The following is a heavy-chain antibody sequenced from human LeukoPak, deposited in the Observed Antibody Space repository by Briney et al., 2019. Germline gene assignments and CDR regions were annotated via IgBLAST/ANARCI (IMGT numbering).Heavy chain of an antibody. Sequence: GASVKVSCKTSGYTFTNYDISWVRQAPGQGLEWMGWISVYNGNTIYAQNLQGRVTMTTDTSTSTAYMELRSLRSDDTAVYYCARVTSPGSHSSWIDYWGQGTLVTVSS. D-gene: IGHD6-13*01. J-gene: IGHJ4*02. V-gene: IGHV1-18*01. CDR1: GYTFTNYD. CDR3: ARVTSPGSHSSWIDY. CDR2: ISVYNGNT.